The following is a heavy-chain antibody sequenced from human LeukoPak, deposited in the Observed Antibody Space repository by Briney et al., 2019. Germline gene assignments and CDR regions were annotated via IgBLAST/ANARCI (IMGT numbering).Heavy chain of an antibody. D-gene: IGHD3-10*01. CDR1: GGSISSGGYS. CDR2: IYHSGST. Sequence: PSETLSLTCAVSGGSISSGGYSWSWIRQPPGKGLEWIGYIYHSGSTYYNPSLKSRVTISVDRSKNQFSLKLSSVTAADTAVYYCAGWRWVGVIIREAYWGQGTLVTVSS. CDR3: AGWRWVGVIIREAY. V-gene: IGHV4-30-2*01. J-gene: IGHJ4*02.